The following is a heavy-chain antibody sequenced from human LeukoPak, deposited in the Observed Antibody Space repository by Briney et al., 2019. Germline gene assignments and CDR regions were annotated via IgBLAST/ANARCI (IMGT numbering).Heavy chain of an antibody. Sequence: PGGSLRLSCAASGFTFSSYGMHWVRQAPGKGLEWVAVIWYDGSNKYYADSVKGRFTISRDNSKNTLYLQMNSLRAEDTAVYYCARGPPVIGNYYFDYWGQGTLVTVSS. D-gene: IGHD4-23*01. CDR2: IWYDGSNK. V-gene: IGHV3-30*19. J-gene: IGHJ4*02. CDR1: GFTFSSYG. CDR3: ARGPPVIGNYYFDY.